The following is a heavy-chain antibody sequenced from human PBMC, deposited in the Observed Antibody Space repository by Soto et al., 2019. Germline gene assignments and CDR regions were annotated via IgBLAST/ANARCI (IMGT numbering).Heavy chain of an antibody. Sequence: EVQLVESGGGLVKPGGSLRLSCAASGFTFSTYIMNWVRQAPGKGLEWVSSISSSSSYIYYADSVKGRFTISRDNAKNSRYQQMNSLRAEDTAVYYCARDPGDWYFDLWGRVTLVTVSS. V-gene: IGHV3-21*01. CDR1: GFTFSTYI. J-gene: IGHJ2*01. D-gene: IGHD3-10*01. CDR3: ARDPGDWYFDL. CDR2: ISSSSSYI.